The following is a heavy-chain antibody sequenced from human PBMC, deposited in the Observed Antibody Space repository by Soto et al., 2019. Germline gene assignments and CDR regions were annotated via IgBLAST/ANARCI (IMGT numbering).Heavy chain of an antibody. Sequence: QDQLVQSGAEVAKPGASVKVSCKASVFGDGISWVRQAPGQGLEWMGWINVHNGQTEYAEKFEGRVTMTSETSTNTGYLELRALRSDDTAVYYWARRGPQYMDVWGKGTTVIVSS. CDR3: ARRGPQYMDV. D-gene: IGHD3-10*01. CDR1: VFGDG. CDR2: INVHNGQT. J-gene: IGHJ6*04. V-gene: IGHV1-18*01.